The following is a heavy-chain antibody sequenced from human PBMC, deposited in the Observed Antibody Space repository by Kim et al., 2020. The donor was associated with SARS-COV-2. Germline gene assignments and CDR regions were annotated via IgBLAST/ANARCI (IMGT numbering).Heavy chain of an antibody. Sequence: SETLSLTCTVSGGSISSYYWSWIRQPPGKGLEWIGYIYYSGSTNYNPSLKSRVTISVDTSKNQFSLKLSSVTAADTAVYYCARDARYSSSSPDYYYYGMDVWGQGTTVTVSS. J-gene: IGHJ6*02. V-gene: IGHV4-59*01. CDR2: IYYSGST. CDR1: GGSISSYY. CDR3: ARDARYSSSSPDYYYYGMDV. D-gene: IGHD6-13*01.